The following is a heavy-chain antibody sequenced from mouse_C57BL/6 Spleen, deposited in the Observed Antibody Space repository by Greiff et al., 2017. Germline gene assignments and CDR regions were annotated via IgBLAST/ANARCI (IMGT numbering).Heavy chain of an antibody. V-gene: IGHV5-9*01. CDR1: GFTFSSYT. CDR3: AEGGPWFAY. Sequence: EVHLVESGGGLVKPGGSLKLSCAASGFTFSSYTMSWVRQTPEKRLEWVATISGGGGNTYYPDSVKGRFTISRDKARNTLYLQMSSLRSEDTALYYCAEGGPWFAYWGQGTLVTVSA. CDR2: ISGGGGNT. J-gene: IGHJ3*01.